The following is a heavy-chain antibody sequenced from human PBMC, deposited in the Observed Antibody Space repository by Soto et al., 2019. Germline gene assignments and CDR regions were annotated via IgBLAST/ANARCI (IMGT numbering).Heavy chain of an antibody. CDR3: AREEVYQQLDHNWFDP. V-gene: IGHV1-46*01. D-gene: IGHD6-13*01. CDR2: IYPSGGST. J-gene: IGHJ5*02. CDR1: GYTFTSYY. Sequence: GASVKVSCKASGYTFTSYYMHWVRQAPGQGLEWMGIIYPSGGSTSYAQKFQGRVTMTRDTSTSTVYMELSSLRSEDKAVYYCAREEVYQQLDHNWFDPWGQGTLVTLSS.